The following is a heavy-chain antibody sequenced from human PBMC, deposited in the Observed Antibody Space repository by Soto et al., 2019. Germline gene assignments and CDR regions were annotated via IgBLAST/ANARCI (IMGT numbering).Heavy chain of an antibody. Sequence: VRLVRSGAEVKKPGSSVKVSCKASGGTFSSYTISWVRQAPGQGLEWMGRIIPILGIANYAQKFQGRVTITADKSTSTAYMELSSLRSEDTAVYYCATVCSSTSCYRYWGQGTLVTVSS. V-gene: IGHV1-69*02. CDR2: IIPILGIA. D-gene: IGHD2-2*02. CDR3: ATVCSSTSCYRY. CDR1: GGTFSSYT. J-gene: IGHJ4*02.